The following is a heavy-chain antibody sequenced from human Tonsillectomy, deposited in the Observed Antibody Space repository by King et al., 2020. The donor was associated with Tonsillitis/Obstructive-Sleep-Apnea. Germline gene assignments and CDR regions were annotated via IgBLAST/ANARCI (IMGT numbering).Heavy chain of an antibody. D-gene: IGHD1-7*01. CDR2: ISGDGGTT. Sequence: VQLVESGGGVVQPGGSLRLSCAASRFTFDDYAMHWVRQAPGKGLEWVSLISGDGGTTYYADSVQGQFTISRDNSKNSLYLQMNSLRTEDTALYYCAKQLPTGAFDIWGLGTMVTVSS. V-gene: IGHV3-43*02. J-gene: IGHJ3*02. CDR1: RFTFDDYA. CDR3: AKQLPTGAFDI.